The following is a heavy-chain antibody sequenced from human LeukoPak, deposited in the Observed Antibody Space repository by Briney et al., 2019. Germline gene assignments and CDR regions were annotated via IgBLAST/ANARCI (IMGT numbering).Heavy chain of an antibody. V-gene: IGHV2-70*11. CDR3: ARTTYSHGYYFDY. Sequence: SGPALVKPTQTLTLTCTFSGFSLSTSGMCVSWIRQPPSNGLEWLARIDWDDDKYYSTSLKTRLTISKDTSKNQVVLTMTNMDPVDTATYYCARTTYSHGYYFDYWGQGTLDTVSS. CDR2: IDWDDDK. J-gene: IGHJ4*02. D-gene: IGHD3-10*01. CDR1: GFSLSTSGMC.